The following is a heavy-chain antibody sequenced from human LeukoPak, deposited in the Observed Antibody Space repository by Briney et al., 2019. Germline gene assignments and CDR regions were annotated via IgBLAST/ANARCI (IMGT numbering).Heavy chain of an antibody. CDR3: ASRRRGDYTYYYYMDV. J-gene: IGHJ6*03. Sequence: SETLSLTCAVYGGSFSGYYWSWIRQPPGKGLEWIGEINHSGSTNYNPSLKSRVTISVDTSKNQFSLKLSSVTAADTAVFYCASRRRGDYTYYYYMDVWGKGTTVTISS. V-gene: IGHV4-34*01. D-gene: IGHD4-17*01. CDR2: INHSGST. CDR1: GGSFSGYY.